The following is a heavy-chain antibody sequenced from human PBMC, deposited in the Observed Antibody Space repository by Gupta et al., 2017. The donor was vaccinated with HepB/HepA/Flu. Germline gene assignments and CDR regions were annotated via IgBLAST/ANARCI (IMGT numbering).Heavy chain of an antibody. CDR3: ARPAGYYSGLVY. CDR2: INHVGST. CDR1: TIDFRCDS. V-gene: IGHV4-34*02. J-gene: IGHJ4*02. D-gene: IGHD3-22*01. Sequence: QVLLKQWVAGLCEPWETLSLTCAAYTIDFRCDSWSWIRQSPGRGLEWIGEINHVGSTNYNPSLGSRVTISVDVSRKQFSLRLNSVTAADTAVYFCARPAGYYSGLVYWGQGTPVTVSP.